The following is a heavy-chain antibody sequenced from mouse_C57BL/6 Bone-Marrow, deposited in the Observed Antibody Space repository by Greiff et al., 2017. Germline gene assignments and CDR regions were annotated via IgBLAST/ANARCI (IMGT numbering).Heavy chain of an antibody. CDR3: ARGYYSNPFAY. D-gene: IGHD2-5*01. J-gene: IGHJ3*01. CDR2: IDPSDSYT. Sequence: VKLVESGAELVRPGTSVKLSCKASGYTFTSYWMHWVKQRPGQGLEWIGVIDPSDSYTNYNQKFKGKATLTVDTSSSTAYMQLSSLTSEDSAVYYCARGYYSNPFAYWGQGTLVTVSA. V-gene: IGHV1-59*01. CDR1: GYTFTSYW.